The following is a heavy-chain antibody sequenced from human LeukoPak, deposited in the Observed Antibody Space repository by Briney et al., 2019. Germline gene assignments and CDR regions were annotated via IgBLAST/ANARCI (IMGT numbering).Heavy chain of an antibody. J-gene: IGHJ4*02. CDR2: ISGSGGST. CDR3: AKDYGDYYFDY. CDR1: GFTLNSYA. D-gene: IGHD4-17*01. Sequence: GGSLRLSCVGSGFTLNSYAMSLVPPAPGKGLEGVSVISGSGGSTYHADSVKGRFTISRDNSKNTLYLQMNSLRAEDTAVYYCAKDYGDYYFDYWGQGTLVTVSS. V-gene: IGHV3-23*01.